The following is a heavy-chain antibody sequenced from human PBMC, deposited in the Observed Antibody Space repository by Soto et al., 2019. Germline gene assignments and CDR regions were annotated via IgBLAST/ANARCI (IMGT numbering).Heavy chain of an antibody. D-gene: IGHD2-15*01. Sequence: LRLSCAASGFTFSSYWMHWARQAPGKGLVWVSRINSDGSSTSYADSVKGRFTISRDNAKNTLYLQMNSLRAEDTAVYYCVRTSLVVAAATREDYWGQGTLVTVSS. CDR2: INSDGSST. V-gene: IGHV3-74*01. J-gene: IGHJ4*02. CDR3: VRTSLVVAAATREDY. CDR1: GFTFSSYW.